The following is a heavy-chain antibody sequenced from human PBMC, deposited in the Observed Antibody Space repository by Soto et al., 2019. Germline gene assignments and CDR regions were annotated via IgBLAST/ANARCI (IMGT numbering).Heavy chain of an antibody. Sequence: PGGSLRLSCAASGVPFTRYAMNWVPQVPGEGLPWVSSISRSGDSRYYADSVMGRFTTFRDNSKNTLYLQMNSLRAEDSAIYCCAKLSFGYDYLGQETLVAVSS. CDR3: AKLSFGYDY. CDR2: ISRSGDSR. J-gene: IGHJ4*01. D-gene: IGHD3-10*01. V-gene: IGHV3-23*01. CDR1: GVPFTRYA.